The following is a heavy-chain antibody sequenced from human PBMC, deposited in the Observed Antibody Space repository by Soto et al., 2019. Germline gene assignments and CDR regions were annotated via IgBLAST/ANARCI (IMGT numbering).Heavy chain of an antibody. Sequence: PSETLSLTCTVSGGSVSSGSYYWSWIRQPPGKGLEWIGYIYYSGSTNYNPSLKSRVTISVDTSKNQFSLKLSSVTAADTAVYYCARGCCSSTSCYSYYYYYGMDVWGQGTTVTVSS. CDR2: IYYSGST. D-gene: IGHD2-2*01. CDR1: GGSVSSGSYY. V-gene: IGHV4-61*01. CDR3: ARGCCSSTSCYSYYYYYGMDV. J-gene: IGHJ6*02.